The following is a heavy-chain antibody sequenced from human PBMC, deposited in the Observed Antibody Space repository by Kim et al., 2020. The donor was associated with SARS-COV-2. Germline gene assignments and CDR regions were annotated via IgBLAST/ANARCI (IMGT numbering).Heavy chain of an antibody. V-gene: IGHV4-34*01. CDR2: INHSGST. CDR3: AGGSRGGNYDFWSGYYVGWFDP. D-gene: IGHD3-3*01. Sequence: SETLSLTCAVYGGSFSGYYWSWIRQPPGKGLEWIGEINHSGSTNYNPSLKSRVTISVDTSKNQFSLKLSSVTAADTAVYYCAGGSRGGNYDFWSGYYVGWFDPWGQGTLVTVSS. J-gene: IGHJ5*02. CDR1: GGSFSGYY.